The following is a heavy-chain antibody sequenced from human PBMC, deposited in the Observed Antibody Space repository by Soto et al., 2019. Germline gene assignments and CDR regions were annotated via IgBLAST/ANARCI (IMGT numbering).Heavy chain of an antibody. J-gene: IGHJ4*02. D-gene: IGHD1-1*01. CDR3: VRDDFGLGLDY. CDR2: MNPNSGNT. CDR1: GYTFTSYE. Sequence: ASVKVSCKASGYTFTSYEINWVRQATGQGFEYLGWMNPNSGNTTYADSVKGRFTISRDNAKSTLFLQMNSLRAEDTAVYYCVRDDFGLGLDYWGLGTLVTVSS. V-gene: IGHV1-8*01.